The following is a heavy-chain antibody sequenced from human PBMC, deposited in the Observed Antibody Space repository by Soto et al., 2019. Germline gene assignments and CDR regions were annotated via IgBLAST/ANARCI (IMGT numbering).Heavy chain of an antibody. J-gene: IGHJ4*02. V-gene: IGHV1-18*01. D-gene: IGHD5-18*01. Sequence: ASVKVSCKASGYTFTSYGISWVRQAPGQGLEWMGWISAYNGNTNYAQKLQGRVTMTTDTSTSTAYMELRSLRSDDTAVYYCARAPGAPVDTAMGSFDYWGQGTLVTVSS. CDR2: ISAYNGNT. CDR1: GYTFTSYG. CDR3: ARAPGAPVDTAMGSFDY.